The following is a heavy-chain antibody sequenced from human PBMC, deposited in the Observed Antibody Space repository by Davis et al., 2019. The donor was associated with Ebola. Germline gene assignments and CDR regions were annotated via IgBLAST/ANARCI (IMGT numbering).Heavy chain of an antibody. D-gene: IGHD4-11*01. CDR1: GGPISSGGYY. CDR2: IYYSGST. V-gene: IGHV4-31*03. CDR3: AREGTVTTKEYYGMDV. J-gene: IGHJ6*02. Sequence: SETLSLTCTVSGGPISSGGYYWSWIRQHPGKGLEWIGYIYYSGSTYYHPSLKSRVTISVDTSKNQFSLKLSSVTAADTAVYYCAREGTVTTKEYYGMDVLGQGTTVTVSS.